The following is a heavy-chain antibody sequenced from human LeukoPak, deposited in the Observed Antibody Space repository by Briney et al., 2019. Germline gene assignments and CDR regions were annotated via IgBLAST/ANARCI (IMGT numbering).Heavy chain of an antibody. V-gene: IGHV4-39*01. J-gene: IGHJ4*02. CDR2: VNYGGTT. D-gene: IGHD3-10*01. CDR3: ARYVVYGSGKYYFDY. Sequence: SETLSLTCTVSGGSISNTEYYWSWIRQPPGKELEWIASVNYGGTTYYNPSLKSRVAISVDTSKNQFSLRLSSVTAADTAVYLCARYVVYGSGKYYFDYWGQGSLVTVSS. CDR1: GGSISNTEYY.